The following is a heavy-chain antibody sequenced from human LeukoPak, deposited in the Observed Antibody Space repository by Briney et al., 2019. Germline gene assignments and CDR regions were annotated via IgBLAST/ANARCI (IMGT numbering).Heavy chain of an antibody. CDR2: ISGSSDKI. J-gene: IGHJ5*02. CDR3: VRIPNSANFPNWFDP. CDR1: GFTFSTST. V-gene: IGHV3-21*01. D-gene: IGHD4/OR15-4a*01. Sequence: GGSLRLSCAASGFTFSTSTMNWFRQAPGKGLEWMSSISGSSDKIYYADSVKGRFTISRDNAKDSLYLQMNSLRAEDTAMYYCVRIPNSANFPNWFDPWGQGTLVTVSS.